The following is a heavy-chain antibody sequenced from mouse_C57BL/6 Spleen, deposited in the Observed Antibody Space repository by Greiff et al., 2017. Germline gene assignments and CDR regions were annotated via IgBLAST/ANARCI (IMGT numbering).Heavy chain of an antibody. J-gene: IGHJ2*01. D-gene: IGHD3-2*02. CDR2: SLPGSGST. Sequence: QVQLQQSGAELMKPGASVKLSCKATGYTFTGFWIEWVKLRPGHGLELIGESLPGSGSTNYNEKFKCKATFTADTSSNTAYMQLSSLTTEDSAIYYCARYGLYSSGPGTFDYRGKGTTHTVSS. V-gene: IGHV1-9*01. CDR3: ARYGLYSSGPGTFDY. CDR1: GYTFTGFW.